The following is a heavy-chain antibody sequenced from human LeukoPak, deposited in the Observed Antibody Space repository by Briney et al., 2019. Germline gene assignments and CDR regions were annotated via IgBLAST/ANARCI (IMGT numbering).Heavy chain of an antibody. CDR2: IYYSGST. V-gene: IGHV4-39*01. J-gene: IGHJ3*02. CDR1: GGSISSSSYY. Sequence: SETLSLTCTVSGGSISSSSYYWGWIRQPPGKGLEWIGSIYYSGSTYYNPSLKSRVTISVDTSKNQFSLKLSSVTAADTAVYYCARGFDAFDIWGQGTMVTVSS. CDR3: ARGFDAFDI.